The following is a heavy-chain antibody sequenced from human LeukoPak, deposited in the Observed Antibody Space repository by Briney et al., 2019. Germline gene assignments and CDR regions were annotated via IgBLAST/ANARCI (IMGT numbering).Heavy chain of an antibody. Sequence: GRSLRLSCAASGFTFSSYGMHWVRQAPGKGLEWVAVIWYDGSNKYYADSVKGRFTISRDNSKNTLYLQMNSLRAEDTAVYYCAKCMVRGLNDAFDIWGQGTMVTVSS. J-gene: IGHJ3*02. CDR3: AKCMVRGLNDAFDI. V-gene: IGHV3-33*06. CDR1: GFTFSSYG. CDR2: IWYDGSNK. D-gene: IGHD3-10*01.